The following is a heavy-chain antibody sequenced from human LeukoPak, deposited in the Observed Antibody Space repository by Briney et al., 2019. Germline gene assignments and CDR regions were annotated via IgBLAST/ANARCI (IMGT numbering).Heavy chain of an antibody. Sequence: GGSLRLSCAASGFTFSIYSMNWVRQARAKGLEWVSSISSSRSYIYYADSVKGLFTISRDNAKNSLYLQMNSLRAEDTAVYYCARGFYGSGTDGGYWGQGTLVTVSS. J-gene: IGHJ4*02. V-gene: IGHV3-21*01. D-gene: IGHD3-10*01. CDR1: GFTFSIYS. CDR2: ISSSRSYI. CDR3: ARGFYGSGTDGGY.